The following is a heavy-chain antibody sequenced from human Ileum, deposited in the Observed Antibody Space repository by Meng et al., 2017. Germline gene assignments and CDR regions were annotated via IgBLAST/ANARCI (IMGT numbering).Heavy chain of an antibody. CDR3: AKTLVVATIVVRPHALPYYFDY. CDR1: GFTFSSYA. D-gene: IGHD5-12*01. V-gene: IGHV3-23*01. J-gene: IGHJ4*02. CDR2: ISGSGGST. Sequence: GGSLRLSCAASGFTFSSYAMSWVRQAPGKGLEWVSAISGSGGSTYYADSVKGRFTISRDNSKNTLYLQMNSLRAEDTAVYYCAKTLVVATIVVRPHALPYYFDYWGQGTLVTVSS.